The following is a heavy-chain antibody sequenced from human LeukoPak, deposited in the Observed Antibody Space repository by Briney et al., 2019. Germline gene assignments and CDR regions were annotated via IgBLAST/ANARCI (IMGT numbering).Heavy chain of an antibody. CDR2: IYWDDDK. Sequence: SGPTLVNPTQTLTLTCTFSGFSLSTSGVGVGWIRQPPGKALEWLALIYWDDDKRYSPSLMSRLTITKDTSKNQVVLTMTNMDPVDTATYYCAHYSGYDLYSSGWYVYWGQGTLVTVSS. D-gene: IGHD6-19*01. CDR1: GFSLSTSGVG. V-gene: IGHV2-5*02. J-gene: IGHJ4*02. CDR3: AHYSGYDLYSSGWYVY.